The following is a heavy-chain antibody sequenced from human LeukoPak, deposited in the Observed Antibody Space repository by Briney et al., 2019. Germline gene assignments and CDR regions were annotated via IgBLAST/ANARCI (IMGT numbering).Heavy chain of an antibody. D-gene: IGHD5-12*01. CDR3: ARVLLSGYDRPIDF. V-gene: IGHV3-48*03. J-gene: IGHJ4*02. CDR2: ISSSAGSI. CDR1: GFTLRNYA. Sequence: PGGSLRLSCAASGFTLRNYAMNWVRQAPGKRLEWVSYISSSAGSIYLADSVKDRFSVSRDNAKNSLYLQMTSLRAEDTGIYYCARVLLSGYDRPIDFWGQGTLVTVSS.